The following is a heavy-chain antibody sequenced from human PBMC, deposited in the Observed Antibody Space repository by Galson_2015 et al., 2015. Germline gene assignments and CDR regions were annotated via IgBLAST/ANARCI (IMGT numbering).Heavy chain of an antibody. J-gene: IGHJ4*02. CDR2: IIPIFGTA. CDR3: ARVRIYCSSTSCYGAGLDY. D-gene: IGHD2-2*01. CDR1: GGTFSSYA. V-gene: IGHV1-69*13. Sequence: SVKVSCKASGGTFSSYAISWVRQAPGQGLEWMGGIIPIFGTANYAQKFQGRVTITADESTSTAYMELSSLRSEDTAVYYCARVRIYCSSTSCYGAGLDYWGQGTLVTVSS.